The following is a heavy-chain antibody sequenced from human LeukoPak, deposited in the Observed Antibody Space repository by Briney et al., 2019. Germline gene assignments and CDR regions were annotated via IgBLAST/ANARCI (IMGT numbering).Heavy chain of an antibody. J-gene: IGHJ6*02. CDR1: GYTFTSYG. CDR2: IIPIFGTA. Sequence: SVKVSCKASGYTFTSYGISWVRQAPGQGLEWMGGIIPIFGTANYAQKFQGRVTITADESTSTAYMELSSLRSEDTAVYYCASITMVRGVIITSSHYYYGMDVWGQGTTVTVSS. D-gene: IGHD3-10*01. CDR3: ASITMVRGVIITSSHYYYGMDV. V-gene: IGHV1-69*13.